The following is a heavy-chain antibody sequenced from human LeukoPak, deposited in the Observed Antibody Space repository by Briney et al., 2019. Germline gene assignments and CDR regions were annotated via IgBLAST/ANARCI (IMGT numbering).Heavy chain of an antibody. V-gene: IGHV3-21*01. Sequence: TGGSLRLSCAASGFTVSSNYMSWVRQAPGKGLEWVSSISSSSSYIYYADSVKGRFTISRDNAKNSLYLQMNSLRAEDTAVYYCARDQYCSGGSCYAYGMDVWGQGTTVTVSS. D-gene: IGHD2-15*01. CDR3: ARDQYCSGGSCYAYGMDV. J-gene: IGHJ6*02. CDR2: ISSSSSYI. CDR1: GFTVSSNY.